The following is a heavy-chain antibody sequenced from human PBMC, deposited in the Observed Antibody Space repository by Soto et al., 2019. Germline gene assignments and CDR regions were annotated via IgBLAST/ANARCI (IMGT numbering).Heavy chain of an antibody. J-gene: IGHJ4*02. CDR1: GFTFSSYA. CDR3: ARDHLGQQLVIPEGFDY. V-gene: IGHV3-30-3*01. Sequence: PGGSLRLSCAASGFTFSSYALHWVRQAPGKGLEWVAVISYDGSSKYYPDTVKGRFTISRDNSKNTLFLQMNSLRAEDTFLYYCARDHLGQQLVIPEGFDYWGQGTLVTVSS. D-gene: IGHD6-13*01. CDR2: ISYDGSSK.